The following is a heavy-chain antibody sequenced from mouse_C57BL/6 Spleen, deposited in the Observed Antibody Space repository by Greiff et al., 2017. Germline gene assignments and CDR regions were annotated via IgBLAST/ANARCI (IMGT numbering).Heavy chain of an antibody. Sequence: QLQESGPGLVQPSQSLSLTCSVTGYSITSGYYWNWIRQFPGNKLAWMGYISYDGSNNYNPSRKNRISITRDTSKNQFFLKLNSVTTEDTATYYGARGISGYWGQGTTLTVSS. CDR1: GYSITSGYY. CDR3: ARGISGY. J-gene: IGHJ2*01. V-gene: IGHV3-6*01. CDR2: ISYDGSN. D-gene: IGHD3-1*01.